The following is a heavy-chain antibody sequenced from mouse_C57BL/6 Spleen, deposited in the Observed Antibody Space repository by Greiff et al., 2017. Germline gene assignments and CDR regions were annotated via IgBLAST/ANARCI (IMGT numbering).Heavy chain of an antibody. V-gene: IGHV2-9-1*01. J-gene: IGHJ2*01. CDR2: IWTGGGT. CDR3: ARKGAMVTGNYFDY. CDR1: GFSLTSYA. Sequence: VKVVESGPGLVAPSQSLSITCTVSGFSLTSYAISWVRQPPGKGLEWLGVIWTGGGTNYNSALKSRLSISKNNSKSQVFLKMNSLQTDDTASYYCARKGAMVTGNYFDYWGQGTTLTVSS. D-gene: IGHD2-2*01.